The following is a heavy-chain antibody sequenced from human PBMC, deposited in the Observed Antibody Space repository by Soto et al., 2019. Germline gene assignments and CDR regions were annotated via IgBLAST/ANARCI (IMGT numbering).Heavy chain of an antibody. D-gene: IGHD3-10*01. Sequence: EVQLLESGGGLVQPGGSLRLSCTASGFTFSSYDMSWVRQAPGKGLEWVSYITGSGGSTSYADSVRVRFTISRDNSKNTLYLQMNSLRAEDTAIYYCAKGYYYGSGSRGAFDIWGQGTKVTVSS. CDR1: GFTFSSYD. CDR2: ITGSGGST. CDR3: AKGYYYGSGSRGAFDI. V-gene: IGHV3-23*01. J-gene: IGHJ3*02.